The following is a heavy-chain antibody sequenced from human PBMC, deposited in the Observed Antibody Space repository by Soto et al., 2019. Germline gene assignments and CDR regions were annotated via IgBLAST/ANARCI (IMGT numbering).Heavy chain of an antibody. CDR3: ARSSGSYSKWFDS. CDR2: TSPRTGGA. CDR1: GYTFTAYY. V-gene: IGHV1-2*02. D-gene: IGHD3-10*01. Sequence: ASVKVSCKTSGYTFTAYYMQWLRQAPGHGLEWLGWTSPRTGGAKYSHKFQGRVSMTRNTSITTAYMELTGLSTDDTAVYYCARSSGSYSKWFDSWGQGTMVTVSS. J-gene: IGHJ5*01.